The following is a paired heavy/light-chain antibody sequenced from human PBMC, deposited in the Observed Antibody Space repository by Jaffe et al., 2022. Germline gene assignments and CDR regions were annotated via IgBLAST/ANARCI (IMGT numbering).Heavy chain of an antibody. CDR1: GGSISSSNW. J-gene: IGHJ3*02. CDR2: IYHSGST. V-gene: IGHV4-4*02. CDR3: ARGYCSGGSCYEGGGNAFDI. D-gene: IGHD2-15*01. Sequence: QVQLQESGPGLVKPSGTLSLTCAVSGGSISSSNWWSWVRQPPGKGLEWIGEIYHSGSTNYNPSLKSRVTISVDKSKNQFSLKLSSVTAADTAVYYCARGYCSGGSCYEGGGNAFDIWGQGTMVTVSS.
Light chain of an antibody. V-gene: IGKV1-13*02. CDR1: QGISSA. CDR2: DAS. CDR3: QQFNSYLLT. J-gene: IGKJ4*01. Sequence: AIQLTQSPSSLSASVGDRVTITCRASQGISSALAWYQQKPGKAPKLLIYDASSLESGVPSRFSGSGSGTDFTLTISSLQPEDFATYYCQQFNSYLLTFGGGTKVEIK.